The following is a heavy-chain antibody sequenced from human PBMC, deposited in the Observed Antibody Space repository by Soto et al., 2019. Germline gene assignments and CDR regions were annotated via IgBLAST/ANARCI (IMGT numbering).Heavy chain of an antibody. Sequence: QVQLVQSGAEVKKPGSSVKVSCKASGGTFSSYAISWVRQAPGQGLEWMGGIIPIFDTANYAQKFQGRVTITADDSTSTAYMELSSLRSEDTAVYYCARHDCISSRCYYYYYYGMDVWNQGTTVTVSS. CDR3: ARHDCISSRCYYYYYYGMDV. J-gene: IGHJ6*02. D-gene: IGHD2-2*01. CDR1: GGTFSSYA. V-gene: IGHV1-69*12. CDR2: IIPIFDTA.